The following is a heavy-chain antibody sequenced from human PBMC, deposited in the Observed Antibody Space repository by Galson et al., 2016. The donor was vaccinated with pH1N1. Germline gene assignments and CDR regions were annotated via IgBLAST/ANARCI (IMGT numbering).Heavy chain of an antibody. V-gene: IGHV1-2*02. J-gene: IGHJ5*02. Sequence: SVKVSCKASGYTFTGYYMHWVRQAPRQGLEWMGWINPDTGSTSYAQKLLSRVTMTRDTSISTVYMELSSLRSDDTAVYYCARVSSTIPFDPWGQGTLVTVSS. CDR1: GYTFTGYY. CDR3: ARVSSTIPFDP. CDR2: INPDTGST. D-gene: IGHD2-2*01.